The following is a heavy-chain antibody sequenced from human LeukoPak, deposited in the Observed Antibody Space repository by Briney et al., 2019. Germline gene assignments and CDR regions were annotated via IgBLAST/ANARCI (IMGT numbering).Heavy chain of an antibody. CDR3: ARVAPRGYCSGGRCYGWFDP. CDR1: GYTFTRYG. CDR2: ISAYNGDT. D-gene: IGHD2-15*01. Sequence: ASVPVSCQGSGYTFTRYGISWVRPAPAQGLAWMGWISAYNGDTNYAQKLQGRVTMTRDTSTSTAYMELRSLRSDDTAVYYCARVAPRGYCSGGRCYGWFDPWGQGTLVTVSS. V-gene: IGHV1-18*04. J-gene: IGHJ5*02.